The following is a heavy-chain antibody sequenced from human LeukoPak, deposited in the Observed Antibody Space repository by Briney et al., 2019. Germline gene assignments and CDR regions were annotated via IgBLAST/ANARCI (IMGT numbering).Heavy chain of an antibody. CDR1: GGSLSSAHG. CDR2: SQNSGCT. J-gene: IGHJ4*02. CDR3: ARATYYYGSSGSYVRYYFDY. Sequence: NPSETLSLTCTVSGGSLSSAHGWSWIRQPPGKGLEWIGYSQNSGCTNCNPSLKSRVTISVDTSKNQFSLKLSSVTAADTAVYYCARATYYYGSSGSYVRYYFDYWGQGTLVTVSS. D-gene: IGHD3-22*01. V-gene: IGHV4-61*01.